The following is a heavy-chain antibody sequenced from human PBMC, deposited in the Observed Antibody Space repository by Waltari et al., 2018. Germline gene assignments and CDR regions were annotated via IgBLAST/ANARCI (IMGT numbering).Heavy chain of an antibody. CDR3: AGITPEKDAVDF. CDR1: SGSMSGYY. J-gene: IGHJ3*01. D-gene: IGHD3-16*01. CDR2: IGGSSGST. Sequence: QVQLQESGPGLVKPSETLSLTCAVSSGSMSGYYWNWIRQTPGKGLEWVGSIGGSSGSTYYNPSLRSRVTISTDTSKNQFSLRLSSVTAADTAVYYCAGITPEKDAVDFWGQGLRVTVSS. V-gene: IGHV4-59*12.